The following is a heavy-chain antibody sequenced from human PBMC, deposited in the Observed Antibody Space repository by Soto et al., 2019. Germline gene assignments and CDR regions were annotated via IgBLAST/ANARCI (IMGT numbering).Heavy chain of an antibody. CDR1: GGSIGSGGYY. V-gene: IGHV4-31*03. Sequence: PSETLSLTCTVSGGSIGSGGYYWSWIRQHPGKGLEWIGYIYYSGSTYYNPSLKSRVTISVDTSKNQFSLKLSSVTAADTAVYYCARDRYISTWFDPWGQGTLVTVSS. CDR3: ARDRYISTWFDP. D-gene: IGHD3-3*02. CDR2: IYYSGST. J-gene: IGHJ5*02.